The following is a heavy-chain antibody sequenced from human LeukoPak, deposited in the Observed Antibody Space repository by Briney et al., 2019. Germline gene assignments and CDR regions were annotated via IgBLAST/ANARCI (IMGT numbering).Heavy chain of an antibody. J-gene: IGHJ3*02. V-gene: IGHV1-8*03. CDR1: GYTFTSYD. D-gene: IGHD2-2*01. Sequence: ASVKVSCKASGYTFTSYDINWVRQATGQGLEWMGWMNPNSGNTGYAQKFQGRVTITRNTSISTAYMELRSLRSDDTAVYYCANDCSSTSCYSPNAFDIWGQGTMVTVSS. CDR3: ANDCSSTSCYSPNAFDI. CDR2: MNPNSGNT.